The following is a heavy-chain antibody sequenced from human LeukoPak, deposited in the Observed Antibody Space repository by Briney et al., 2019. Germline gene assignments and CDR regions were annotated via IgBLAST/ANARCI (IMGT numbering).Heavy chain of an antibody. CDR2: ISSSSSYI. V-gene: IGHV3-21*01. D-gene: IGHD6-19*01. CDR3: ARAVSGWPPRDY. CDR1: GFTLSSYS. J-gene: IGHJ4*02. Sequence: GGSLGLSCAASGFTLSSYSMNWVRQAPGKGLEWVSSISSSSSYIYYADSVKGRFTISRDNAKNSLYLQMNSLRAEDTAVYYCARAVSGWPPRDYWGQGTLVTVSS.